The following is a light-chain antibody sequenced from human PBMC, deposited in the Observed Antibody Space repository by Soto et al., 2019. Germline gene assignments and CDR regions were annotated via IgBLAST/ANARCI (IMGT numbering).Light chain of an antibody. CDR1: KLGDKY. J-gene: IGLJ2*01. CDR3: QAWDSSNVV. CDR2: QDS. Sequence: SSELTQPPSVSVSPGQTASITYSGDKLGDKYACWYQQKPGQSPVLVIYQDSKRPSGIPERFSGSNSGNTATLTISGTQAMDEADYYCQAWDSSNVVFGGGTKLTVL. V-gene: IGLV3-1*01.